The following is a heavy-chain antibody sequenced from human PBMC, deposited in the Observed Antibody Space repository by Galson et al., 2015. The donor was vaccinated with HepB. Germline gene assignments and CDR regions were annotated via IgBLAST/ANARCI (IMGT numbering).Heavy chain of an antibody. D-gene: IGHD6-13*01. Sequence: SLRLSCAASGFSFDDYAMHWVRQAPGKCLEWVSGISWNSGSIGYADSVKGRFTISRDNAKNSLYLQMNSLRAEDTALYYCAKDRNPLTNIAAAGWDHDGHYFDYWGQGTLVTVSS. CDR2: ISWNSGSI. V-gene: IGHV3-9*01. CDR1: GFSFDDYA. CDR3: AKDRNPLTNIAAAGWDHDGHYFDY. J-gene: IGHJ4*02.